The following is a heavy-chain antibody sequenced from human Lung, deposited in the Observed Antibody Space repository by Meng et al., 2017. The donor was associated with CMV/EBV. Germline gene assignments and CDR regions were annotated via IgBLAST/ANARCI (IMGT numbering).Heavy chain of an antibody. CDR1: GFTFSSYA. Sequence: GESLKISCAASGFTFSSYAMSWVRQAPGKGLEWVSDISGSGGSTYYADPVKGRFTISRDNSKNTLYLQMNSLRAEDTAVYYCAKDKIFGVTLDYWGQGTLVTVSS. J-gene: IGHJ4*02. V-gene: IGHV3-23*01. CDR2: ISGSGGST. CDR3: AKDKIFGVTLDY. D-gene: IGHD3-3*01.